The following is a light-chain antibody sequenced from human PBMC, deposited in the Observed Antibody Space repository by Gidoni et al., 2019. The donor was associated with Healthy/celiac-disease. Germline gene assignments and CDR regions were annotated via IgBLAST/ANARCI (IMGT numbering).Light chain of an antibody. CDR3: MQGTHLLT. V-gene: IGKV2-30*01. CDR2: KVS. J-gene: IGKJ4*01. CDR1: QSLVYSDGNTY. Sequence: DVVMTQSLLSLPVTLGQPASISCRSSQSLVYSDGNTYLNWFQQRPGQSPRRLIYKVSNRDSGVPDRFSGSGSGTDFTLKISRVEAEDVGVYYCMQGTHLLTFGGGTKVEIK.